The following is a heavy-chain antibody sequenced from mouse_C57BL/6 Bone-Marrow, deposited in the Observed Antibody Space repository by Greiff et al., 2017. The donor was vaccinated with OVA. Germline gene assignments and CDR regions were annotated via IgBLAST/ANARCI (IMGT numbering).Heavy chain of an antibody. CDR2: IYPGDGDT. CDR3: ARDYYD. Sequence: VQVVESGPELVKPGASVKISCKASGYAFSSSWMNWVKQRPGKGLEWIGRIYPGDGDTNYNGKFKGKATLTADKSSSTAYMQLSSLTSEDSAVYFCARDYYDWGQGTTLTVSS. J-gene: IGHJ2*01. V-gene: IGHV1-82*01. CDR1: GYAFSSSW. D-gene: IGHD1-1*01.